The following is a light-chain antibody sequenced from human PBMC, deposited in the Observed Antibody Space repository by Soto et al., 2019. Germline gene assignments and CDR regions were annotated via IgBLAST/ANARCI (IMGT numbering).Light chain of an antibody. J-gene: IGKJ5*01. CDR1: QSISSW. Sequence: DIQMTQSPSTLSASVGDRVTITCRASQSISSWLAWYQQKPGKAPKLLIYKASSLESGVPSRFSGSGSGTEFTLTTSSLQPDDFATYYCQQYNSYSGITFGQGTRLEIK. CDR2: KAS. CDR3: QQYNSYSGIT. V-gene: IGKV1-5*03.